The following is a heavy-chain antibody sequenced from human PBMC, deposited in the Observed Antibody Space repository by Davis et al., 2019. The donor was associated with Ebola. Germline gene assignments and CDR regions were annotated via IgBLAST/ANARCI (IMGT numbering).Heavy chain of an antibody. J-gene: IGHJ6*03. Sequence: PSETLSLTCPVSGGSISSGGYYWSWIRQPTGKGLAWIGEINHSGSTNYNSSLKSRVTISVDTSKNQFSLKLSSVTAADTAVYYCARGRGVLEWLHRYYYYMDVWGKGTTVTVSS. CDR2: INHSGST. CDR1: GGSISSGGYY. V-gene: IGHV4-34*01. CDR3: ARGRGVLEWLHRYYYYMDV. D-gene: IGHD3-3*01.